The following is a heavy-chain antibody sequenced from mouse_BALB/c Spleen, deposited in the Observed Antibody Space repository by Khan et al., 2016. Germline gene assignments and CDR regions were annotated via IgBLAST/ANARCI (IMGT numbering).Heavy chain of an antibody. Sequence: EVQLQESGPGLVKPSQSLSLTCTVTGYSITSDYAWNWIRQFPGNKLGWMGYISYSGSTSYNPSLKSRISITRDTSKNQSFLQLNPLTTEDTATYFCARSRTTRYVDYWGQGTTLTVSS. V-gene: IGHV3-2*02. CDR3: ARSRTTRYVDY. CDR1: GYSITSDYA. J-gene: IGHJ2*01. CDR2: ISYSGST. D-gene: IGHD1-1*01.